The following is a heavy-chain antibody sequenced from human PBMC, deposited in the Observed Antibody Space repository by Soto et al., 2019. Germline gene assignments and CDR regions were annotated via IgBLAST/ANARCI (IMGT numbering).Heavy chain of an antibody. D-gene: IGHD3-9*01. V-gene: IGHV1-3*01. J-gene: IGHJ4*02. CDR2: INAGNGNT. Sequence: XSVTVSCKASGYTFTSYAMHWVRQAPGQSLEWMGWINAGNGNTKYSQKFQGRVTITRDTSASTAYMELSSLRSEDTAVYYCARRVYYDILTGYYLPLDFDYSGQGTLVTVSS. CDR1: GYTFTSYA. CDR3: ARRVYYDILTGYYLPLDFDY.